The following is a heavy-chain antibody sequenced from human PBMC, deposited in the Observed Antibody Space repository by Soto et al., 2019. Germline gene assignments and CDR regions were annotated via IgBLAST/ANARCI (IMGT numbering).Heavy chain of an antibody. V-gene: IGHV3-23*01. Sequence: GGSLILSCASSGFTFSSYSMSWFRQAPGKGLKWVSAISGSGGSTYYADSVKGRFTISRDNSKNTLYLQMNILRAEDSTVYYCAKGVKLLRIMLYFXKLGQGTLVXVSS. J-gene: IGHJ4*02. CDR2: ISGSGGST. CDR3: AKGVKLLRIMLYFXK. D-gene: IGHD1-26*01. CDR1: GFTFSSYS.